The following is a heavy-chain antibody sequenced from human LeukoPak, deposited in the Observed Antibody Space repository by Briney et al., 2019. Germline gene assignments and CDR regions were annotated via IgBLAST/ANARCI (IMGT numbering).Heavy chain of an antibody. CDR1: GFTFSNTN. V-gene: IGHV3-21*06. CDR3: AIYAPGYCSGGSCYDAFDI. Sequence: PGGSLRLSCAASGFTFSNTNMNWVRQAPGKGLKWVSFISASSNYIYYADSVKGRFTISRDNAQNSLYLQMNSLRAEDTAVYYCAIYAPGYCSGGSCYDAFDIWGQGTMVTVSS. J-gene: IGHJ3*02. D-gene: IGHD2-15*01. CDR2: ISASSNYI.